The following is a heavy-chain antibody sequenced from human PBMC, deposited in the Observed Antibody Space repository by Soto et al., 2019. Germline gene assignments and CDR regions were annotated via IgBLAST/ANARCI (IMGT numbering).Heavy chain of an antibody. D-gene: IGHD6-13*01. Sequence: GGSRRLCCASSGFTFSSYAMHWVRRAPGKGLEWFAVISYDGFKQYYAGSVTGRFTISRDNSKNTLYLQLNSLRGEDTAIYYCARNKGIAAPSRRFYYYYGLVVWGPGTTVTDSS. CDR2: ISYDGFKQ. CDR3: ARNKGIAAPSRRFYYYYGLVV. V-gene: IGHV3-30-3*01. J-gene: IGHJ6*02. CDR1: GFTFSSYA.